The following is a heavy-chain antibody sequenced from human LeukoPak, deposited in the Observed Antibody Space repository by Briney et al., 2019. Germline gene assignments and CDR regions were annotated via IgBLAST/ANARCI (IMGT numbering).Heavy chain of an antibody. Sequence: GASEKVSCKASGYSFTSFGITWVRQAPGQGLEWMGWISCHNGNTDYAQRFRGRVTLTIDTSTTTADMELRNLIPDDTAVYYCARHYLGSGSEDYWGQGTLVSVSS. CDR1: GYSFTSFG. CDR3: ARHYLGSGSEDY. CDR2: ISCHNGNT. D-gene: IGHD3-10*01. J-gene: IGHJ4*02. V-gene: IGHV1-18*01.